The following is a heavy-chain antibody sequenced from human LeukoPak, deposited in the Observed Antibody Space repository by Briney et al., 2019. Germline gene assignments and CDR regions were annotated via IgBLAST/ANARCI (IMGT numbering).Heavy chain of an antibody. Sequence: GRSLRLSCAASGFTFSSYAMHWVRQAPGKGLEWVAVISYDGSNKYYADSVKGRFTISRDNSKNTLYLQMNSQRAEDTAVYYCARDGEDDFWSGYPDYWGQGTLVTVSS. CDR1: GFTFSSYA. CDR3: ARDGEDDFWSGYPDY. V-gene: IGHV3-30-3*01. D-gene: IGHD3-3*01. J-gene: IGHJ4*02. CDR2: ISYDGSNK.